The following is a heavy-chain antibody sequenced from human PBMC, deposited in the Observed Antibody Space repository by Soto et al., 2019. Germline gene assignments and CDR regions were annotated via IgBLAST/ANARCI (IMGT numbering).Heavy chain of an antibody. CDR2: INEDGSER. V-gene: IGHV3-7*01. CDR3: AKWGGGGSDF. CDR1: GFTFTSYY. D-gene: IGHD1-26*01. J-gene: IGHJ4*02. Sequence: GGSLRLSCAASGFTFTSYYMSWVRQAQGKGLEWVANINEDGSERYNVESVKGRITVSRDKAKNSLYLQMNSLRAGDTAIYYCAKWGGGGSDFWGQGSLVTVSS.